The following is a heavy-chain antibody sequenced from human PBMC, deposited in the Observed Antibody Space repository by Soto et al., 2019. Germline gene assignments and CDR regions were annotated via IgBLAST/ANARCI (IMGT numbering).Heavy chain of an antibody. J-gene: IGHJ4*02. Sequence: QVQLVQSGAEVKRPGSSVKVSCKASGDTFSFYSINWVRQAPGLGLEWMGRVNPILSMSTYAQRFQGRVTMTADKSTSTAYIELSGLRSEDTAMYYCATSYGSGYRAFDYWGQGALVTVSS. CDR2: VNPILSMS. CDR1: GDTFSFYS. D-gene: IGHD3-10*01. V-gene: IGHV1-69*04. CDR3: ATSYGSGYRAFDY.